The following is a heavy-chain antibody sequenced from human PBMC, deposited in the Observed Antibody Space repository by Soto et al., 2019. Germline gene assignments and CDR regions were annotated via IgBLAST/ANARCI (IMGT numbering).Heavy chain of an antibody. V-gene: IGHV1-46*03. Sequence: ASVKVSCKASGYTFTSYYMHWVRQAPGQGLEWMGIINPSGGSTSYAQKFQGRVTMTRDTSTSTVYMELSSLRSEDTAVYYCATNYDYIWGSLNYYYMDVWGKGTTVTVSS. J-gene: IGHJ6*03. CDR1: GYTFTSYY. CDR2: INPSGGST. CDR3: ATNYDYIWGSLNYYYMDV. D-gene: IGHD3-16*01.